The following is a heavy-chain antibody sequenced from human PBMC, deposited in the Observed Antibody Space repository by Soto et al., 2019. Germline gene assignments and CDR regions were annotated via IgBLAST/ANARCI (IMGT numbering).Heavy chain of an antibody. CDR1: GYTFINFD. Sequence: ASVKVSCKASGYTFINFDISWVRQATGQGLEWMGWMNPGSGKTGYANKFQGRVTMTRDASTGTAHLELSSLTSEDTAVYYCAGIASAGTLNWFDPWGQGTLVTVSS. V-gene: IGHV1-8*02. J-gene: IGHJ5*02. D-gene: IGHD6-13*01. CDR2: MNPGSGKT. CDR3: AGIASAGTLNWFDP.